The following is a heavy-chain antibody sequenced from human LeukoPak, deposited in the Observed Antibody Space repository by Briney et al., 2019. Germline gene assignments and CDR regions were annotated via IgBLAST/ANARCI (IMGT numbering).Heavy chain of an antibody. J-gene: IGHJ4*02. Sequence: GGSLRLSCAASGFTFSSYGMSWVRQAPGKGLEWVSAISGSGGSTYYADSVKGRFTISRDNSKDTLYLQMNSLRAEDTAVYYCAKDPVYYDSSGYYYEFFYYFDYWGQGTLVTVSS. V-gene: IGHV3-23*01. CDR3: AKDPVYYDSSGYYYEFFYYFDY. D-gene: IGHD3-22*01. CDR2: ISGSGGST. CDR1: GFTFSSYG.